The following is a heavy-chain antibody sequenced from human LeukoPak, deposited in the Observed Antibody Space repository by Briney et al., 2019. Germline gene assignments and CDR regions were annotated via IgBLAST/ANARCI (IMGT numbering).Heavy chain of an antibody. CDR2: IYYSGST. V-gene: IGHV4-31*01. CDR1: GGSISRGGYY. CDR3: ARGDSSGSEDY. D-gene: IGHD3-22*01. Sequence: SETLSLTCTVSGGSISRGGYYWSWIRQHPGKGLEWIGYIYYSGSTYYNPSLKSLVTISVDTPKNPFSLKLSSVTAADTAVYYCARGDSSGSEDYWGQGTLVTVSS. J-gene: IGHJ4*02.